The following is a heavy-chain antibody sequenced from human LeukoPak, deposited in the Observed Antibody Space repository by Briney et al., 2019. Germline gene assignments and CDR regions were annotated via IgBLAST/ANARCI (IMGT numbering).Heavy chain of an antibody. CDR2: ISSGSGTK. V-gene: IGHV3-21*01. CDR1: GITFRTYS. Sequence: GGSLRLSCAASGITFRTYSMTWVRQPPGKGLEWVSSISSGSGTKYYADSVKGRFTISRDNAKNSLFLQMNSLRDEDTAVYYCAGRSCSNGKCSFDYWGQGTLVTVSS. J-gene: IGHJ4*02. CDR3: AGRSCSNGKCSFDY. D-gene: IGHD2-8*01.